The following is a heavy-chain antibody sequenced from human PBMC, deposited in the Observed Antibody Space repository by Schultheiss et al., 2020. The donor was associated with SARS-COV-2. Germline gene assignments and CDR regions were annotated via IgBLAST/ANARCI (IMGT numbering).Heavy chain of an antibody. CDR3: ARATIAVAGTSDAFDI. CDR2: ISSSSSYI. CDR1: GFTFSSYS. J-gene: IGHJ3*02. Sequence: GGSLRLSCAASGFTFSSYSMNWVRQAPGKGLEWVSSISSSSSYIYYADSVKGRFTISRDNAKNSLYLQMNSLRAEDTAVYYCARATIAVAGTSDAFDIWGQGTMVTVSS. D-gene: IGHD6-19*01. V-gene: IGHV3-21*01.